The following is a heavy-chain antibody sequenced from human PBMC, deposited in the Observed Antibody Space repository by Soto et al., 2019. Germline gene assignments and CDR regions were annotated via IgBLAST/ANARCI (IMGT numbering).Heavy chain of an antibody. Sequence: ASVKVSCKASGYTFTSYGISWVRQAPGQGLEWMGWISAYNGNTNYAQKLQGRVTMTTDTSTSTAYMELRSLRSDDTAVYYCAREVPVWFGREYYYYMDVWGKGTTVTVSS. CDR3: AREVPVWFGREYYYYMDV. J-gene: IGHJ6*03. CDR2: ISAYNGNT. CDR1: GYTFTSYG. V-gene: IGHV1-18*01. D-gene: IGHD3-10*01.